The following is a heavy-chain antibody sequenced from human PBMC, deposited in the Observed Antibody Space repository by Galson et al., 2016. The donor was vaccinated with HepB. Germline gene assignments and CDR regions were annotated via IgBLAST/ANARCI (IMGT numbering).Heavy chain of an antibody. V-gene: IGHV4-28*03. Sequence: TLSLTCAVSGVSINSNNWWGWIRQAPGKRLEWTGYIDYTGSTYYNPSVKSRVTMSVDTSKNQFSLKLSSMTAADTAVYYCARDLGRNGGFDYWGQGTLVTVSS. CDR3: ARDLGRNGGFDY. J-gene: IGHJ4*02. D-gene: IGHD3-16*01. CDR2: IDYTGST. CDR1: GVSINSNNW.